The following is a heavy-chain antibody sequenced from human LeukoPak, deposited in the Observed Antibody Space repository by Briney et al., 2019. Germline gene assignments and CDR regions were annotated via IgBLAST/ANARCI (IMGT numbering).Heavy chain of an antibody. CDR2: IKDDGSAK. CDR1: GFTFSDFW. Sequence: PGGSLRLSCEVSGFTFSDFWMSWVRQGPGKGLEWVANIKDDGSAKYYLDSVKGRFIISRDNALNSMYLEMTSLRVEDTAIYYCARELVATTPLFDYWGQGTLVTVSS. D-gene: IGHD5-12*01. J-gene: IGHJ4*02. CDR3: ARELVATTPLFDY. V-gene: IGHV3-7*01.